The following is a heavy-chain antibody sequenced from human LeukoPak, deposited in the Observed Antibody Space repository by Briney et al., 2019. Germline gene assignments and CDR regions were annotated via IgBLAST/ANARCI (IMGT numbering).Heavy chain of an antibody. CDR1: GGTFSSYA. CDR3: ARKSGSSSSGGPHYYYYMDV. J-gene: IGHJ6*03. V-gene: IGHV1-69*13. Sequence: ASVKVSCKASGGTFSSYAISWVRQAPGQGLEWMGGIIPIFGTANYAQKFQGRVTITADESTSTAYMELSSLRSEDTAVYYCARKSGSSSSGGPHYYYYMDVWGKGTTVTVSS. D-gene: IGHD6-6*01. CDR2: IIPIFGTA.